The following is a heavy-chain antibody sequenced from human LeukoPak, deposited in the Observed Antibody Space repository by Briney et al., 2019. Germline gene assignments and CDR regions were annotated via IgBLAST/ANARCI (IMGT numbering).Heavy chain of an antibody. V-gene: IGHV3-48*03. CDR3: ARGADGVSSNSRGWCDP. CDR1: GFTFINYE. D-gene: IGHD2-15*01. J-gene: IGHJ5*02. CDR2: ISSSGGTL. Sequence: GGSLRLSGAASGFTFINYELNWVRQAPGKGLEWVSYISSSGGTLYYADSVKGRFTISRDNAKNSLDLQMNSLRAEDTAVYSCARGADGVSSNSRGWCDPWGQGTLVSVSS.